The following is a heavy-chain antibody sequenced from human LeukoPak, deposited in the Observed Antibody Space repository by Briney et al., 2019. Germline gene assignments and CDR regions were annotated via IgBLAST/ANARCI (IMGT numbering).Heavy chain of an antibody. CDR3: AREPVDYGDYDFDY. J-gene: IGHJ4*02. V-gene: IGHV4-34*01. D-gene: IGHD4-17*01. CDR1: GGSFSGYF. Sequence: SETLSLTCAVYGGSFSGYFWTWIRQPPAKGLEWIGEINHSGSTDYNPSLKSRVTISVDTSKNQFSLRLSSVTAADTAVYYCAREPVDYGDYDFDYWGQGTLVTVSS. CDR2: INHSGST.